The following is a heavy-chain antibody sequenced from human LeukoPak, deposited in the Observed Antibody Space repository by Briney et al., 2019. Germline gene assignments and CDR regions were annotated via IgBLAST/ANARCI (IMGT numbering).Heavy chain of an antibody. CDR2: IYYSGST. Sequence: SQTLSLTCTVSGGSISSGDYYWSWIRQPPGKGLEWIGYIYYSGSTYYNPSLKSRVTISVDTSKNQFSLKLSSVTAADTAVYYCARNRMKGYCSGGSCYSNWFDPWGQGTLVTVSS. D-gene: IGHD2-15*01. V-gene: IGHV4-30-4*01. CDR3: ARNRMKGYCSGGSCYSNWFDP. CDR1: GGSISSGDYY. J-gene: IGHJ5*02.